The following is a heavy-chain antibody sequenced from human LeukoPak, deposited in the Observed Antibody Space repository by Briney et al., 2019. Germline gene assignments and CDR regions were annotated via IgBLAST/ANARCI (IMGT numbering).Heavy chain of an antibody. CDR1: GFTVSSNY. J-gene: IGHJ4*02. Sequence: GGSLRLSCAASGFTVSSNYMSWVRQAPGKGLEWVSVIYSGGRTYYADSVKGRFTISRDNSKNTLYLQMNSLRAEDTAVYYCARANTSGYDSPFDYWGQGTLVTVSS. D-gene: IGHD5-12*01. CDR3: ARANTSGYDSPFDY. CDR2: IYSGGRT. V-gene: IGHV3-53*01.